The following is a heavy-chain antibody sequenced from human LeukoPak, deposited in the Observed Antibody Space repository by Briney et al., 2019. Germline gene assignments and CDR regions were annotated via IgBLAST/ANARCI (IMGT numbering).Heavy chain of an antibody. CDR3: ARVGTTPGIIITGDFGY. CDR1: GDSINFYS. J-gene: IGHJ4*02. D-gene: IGHD7-27*01. CDR2: IHTSGNT. Sequence: SETLSLTCTVSGDSINFYSWSWIRQPAGKGLEWIGRIHTSGNTNYNPSLKSRVIMSMDASKNQFSLNLSSVTAADTAVYYCARVGTTPGIIITGDFGYWGQGTLVTVSS. V-gene: IGHV4-4*07.